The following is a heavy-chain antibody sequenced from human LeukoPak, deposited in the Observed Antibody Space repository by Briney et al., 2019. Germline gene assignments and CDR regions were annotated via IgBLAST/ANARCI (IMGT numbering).Heavy chain of an antibody. J-gene: IGHJ4*02. Sequence: GASVKVSCKASGYTFTGYYMHWVRQAPGQGLEWMGWINPNSGGTNYAQKFQGRVTMTRDTSISTAHMELSRLRSDDTAVYYCAKAMVRGVYYFDYWGQGTLVTVSS. CDR3: AKAMVRGVYYFDY. V-gene: IGHV1-2*02. D-gene: IGHD3-10*01. CDR2: INPNSGGT. CDR1: GYTFTGYY.